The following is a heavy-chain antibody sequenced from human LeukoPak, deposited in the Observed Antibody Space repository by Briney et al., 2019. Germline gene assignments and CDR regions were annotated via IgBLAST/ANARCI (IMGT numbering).Heavy chain of an antibody. V-gene: IGHV3-23*01. D-gene: IGHD1-26*01. J-gene: IGHJ4*02. CDR1: GFTFSSYA. Sequence: GGSLRLSCAASGFTFSSYAMSWVRQAPGKGLEWVSAISSSGGSTYYADSVKGRFTISRDNSKNTLYLQMNSLRAEDTAVYYCAKDLRSGSYPLCFDYWGQGTLVTVSS. CDR2: ISSSGGST. CDR3: AKDLRSGSYPLCFDY.